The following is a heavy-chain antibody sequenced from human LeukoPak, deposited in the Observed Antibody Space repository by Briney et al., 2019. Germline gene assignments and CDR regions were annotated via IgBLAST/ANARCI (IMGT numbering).Heavy chain of an antibody. Sequence: SETLSLTCAVNGGSFSGDFWSWIRQSPGKGLEWIGEINHGGSTTYNPSLQSRVTMSVDKSQNQFSLKVNSLTAADTAVYYCATNGYYRMDVWGKGTTVTVSS. V-gene: IGHV4-34*01. CDR1: GGSFSGDF. D-gene: IGHD2-8*01. CDR3: ATNGYYRMDV. J-gene: IGHJ6*04. CDR2: INHGGST.